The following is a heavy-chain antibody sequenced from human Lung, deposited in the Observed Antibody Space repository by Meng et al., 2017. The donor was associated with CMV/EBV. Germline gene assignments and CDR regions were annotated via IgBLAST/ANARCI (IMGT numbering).Heavy chain of an antibody. J-gene: IGHJ4*02. CDR2: IKQDGSEK. V-gene: IGHV3-7*01. Sequence: GEFLKISCAASGFTFSTYWMNWVRQAPGKGLEWVANIKQDGSEKYYVGSVEGRFTISRDNAKNSLYLQMNSLRAEDTAVYYCASSFEYWGQGTLVTVSS. CDR1: GFTFSTYW. CDR3: ASSFEY. D-gene: IGHD3-10*01.